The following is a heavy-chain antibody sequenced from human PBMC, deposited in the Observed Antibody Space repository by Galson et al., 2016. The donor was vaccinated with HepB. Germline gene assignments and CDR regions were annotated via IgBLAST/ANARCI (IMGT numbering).Heavy chain of an antibody. CDR2: VSYDGRRK. CDR3: AKKGVQWLLGSGSVDS. J-gene: IGHJ4*02. Sequence: SLRLSCAASGFTFSRRGMHWVRQAPGKGLEWVAAVSYDGRRKYYADSVKGRFTISRDNSNKTLYLQMNSLRDDDTAVYYCAKKGVQWLLGSGSVDSWGQGTLVTVSS. CDR1: GFTFSRRG. V-gene: IGHV3-30*18. D-gene: IGHD3-22*01.